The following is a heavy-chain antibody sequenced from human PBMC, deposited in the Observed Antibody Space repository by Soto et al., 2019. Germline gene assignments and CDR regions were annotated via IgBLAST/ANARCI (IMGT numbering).Heavy chain of an antibody. V-gene: IGHV4-30-4*01. Sequence: LSLTCTVSGGSINSGDYYWTWVRQPPGKGLEWIGNIFHSESTYYTPSLQSRVTISLDTSKNHFSLKLSSVTPADTAVYYCARDRYYGSGTYYNFYSGMDVWGQGTTVTVSS. CDR2: IFHSEST. CDR3: ARDRYYGSGTYYNFYSGMDV. CDR1: GGSINSGDYY. J-gene: IGHJ6*02. D-gene: IGHD3-10*01.